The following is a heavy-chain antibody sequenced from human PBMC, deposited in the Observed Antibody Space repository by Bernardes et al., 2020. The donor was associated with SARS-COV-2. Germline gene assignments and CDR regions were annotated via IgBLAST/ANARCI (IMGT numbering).Heavy chain of an antibody. D-gene: IGHD2-8*01. CDR3: SRRIGDIPMVPNRYYYGMDV. CDR2: LSGTGITT. Sequence: GGSLRLSCVASGFDFRSYGLSWVRQTPKKGLEWVAALSGTGITTYLADSVKGRFTVSRDNSRNTFYLQMDGLRDGDTAVYYCSRRIGDIPMVPNRYYYGMDVWGQGTAVSVS. CDR1: GFDFRSYG. V-gene: IGHV3-23*01. J-gene: IGHJ6*02.